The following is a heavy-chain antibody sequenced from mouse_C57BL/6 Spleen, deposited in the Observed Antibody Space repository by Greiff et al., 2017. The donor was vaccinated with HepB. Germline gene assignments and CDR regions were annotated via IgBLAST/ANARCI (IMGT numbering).Heavy chain of an antibody. CDR1: GYTFTNYW. CDR2: IYPGGGYT. D-gene: IGHD4-1*01. CDR3: ARGGTGTAYYAMDY. V-gene: IGHV1-63*01. Sequence: QVQLQQSGAELVRPGTSVKMSCKASGYTFTNYWIGWAKQRPGHGLEWIGDIYPGGGYTNYNEKFKGKATLTADKSSSTAYMQFSSLTSEDSAIYYCARGGTGTAYYAMDYWGQGTSVTVSS. J-gene: IGHJ4*01.